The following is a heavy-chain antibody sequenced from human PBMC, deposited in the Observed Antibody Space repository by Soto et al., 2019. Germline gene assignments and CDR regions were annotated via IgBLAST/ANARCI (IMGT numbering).Heavy chain of an antibody. CDR2: IKEDGSEK. CDR3: ARREGTGFKY. Sequence: GGSLRLSCAASGSTFSNYWMSWVRQAPGKGLEWVANIKEDGSEKYYVDSVKGRFTISRDNAKNSLYLETNSLRPEDTAVYYCARREGTGFKYWGQGTLVTVSS. J-gene: IGHJ4*02. D-gene: IGHD3-10*01. V-gene: IGHV3-7*05. CDR1: GSTFSNYW.